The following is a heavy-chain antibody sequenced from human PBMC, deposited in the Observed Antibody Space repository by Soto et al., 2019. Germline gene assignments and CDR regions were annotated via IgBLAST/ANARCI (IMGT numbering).Heavy chain of an antibody. V-gene: IGHV3-23*01. J-gene: IGHJ4*02. CDR2: ISGNGGST. CDR1: GFSLSNYA. D-gene: IGHD5-18*01. CDR3: AKVIGDTTMVTSDY. Sequence: GESLKISCAASGFSLSNYAMSWVRQAPGKGLEWVSAISGNGGSTYYADSVKGRFTISRDNSKNTLYLQMNSLRAEDAAVYYCAKVIGDTTMVTSDYRGQGTLVTVSS.